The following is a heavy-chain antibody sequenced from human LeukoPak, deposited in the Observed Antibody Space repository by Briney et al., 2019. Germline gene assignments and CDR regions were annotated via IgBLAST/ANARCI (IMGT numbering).Heavy chain of an antibody. V-gene: IGHV4-59*08. Sequence: SETLSLTCTVSGGSISSHFWSWIRQPPGKGLEWIAYIDYSGSTDYSGSTDYNPSLKSRVTISVDTSKKQFSLKLSSVTAGDTAVYYCARQTMTTADAFDIWGQGTMVTVSS. J-gene: IGHJ3*02. CDR1: GGSISSHF. D-gene: IGHD4-17*01. CDR2: IDYSGSTDYSGST. CDR3: ARQTMTTADAFDI.